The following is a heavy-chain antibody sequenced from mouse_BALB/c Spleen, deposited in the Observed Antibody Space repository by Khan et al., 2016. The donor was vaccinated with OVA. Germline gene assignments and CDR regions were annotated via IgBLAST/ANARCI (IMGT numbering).Heavy chain of an antibody. J-gene: IGHJ2*01. V-gene: IGHV3-2*02. CDR3: SRGNYDVYYFDY. CDR2: ISYSGVT. Sequence: VQLQESGPGLVKPSQSLSLTCTVTGYSITSGYAWNWIRQFPGNKLEWMGYISYSGVTSYTPSLKSRISITRDTSKNQFFLQLNSVTTEDKSTKYCSRGNYDVYYFDYWGQGTTLTVSS. D-gene: IGHD2-3*01. CDR1: GYSITSGYA.